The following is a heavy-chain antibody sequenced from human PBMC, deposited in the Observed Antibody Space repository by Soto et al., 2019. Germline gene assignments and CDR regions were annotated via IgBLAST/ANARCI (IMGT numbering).Heavy chain of an antibody. V-gene: IGHV4-59*08. CDR1: GGSISSYY. CDR2: IYYSGST. D-gene: IGHD1-26*01. J-gene: IGHJ5*02. Sequence: QVQLQESGPGLVKPSETLSLTCTVSGGSISSYYWSWIRQPPGKGLEWIGYIYYSGSTNYNPSLKSRVTISVDTSKNQFSLKLSSVTAADTAVYYCARRGWELDHRFDPWGQGTLVTVSS. CDR3: ARRGWELDHRFDP.